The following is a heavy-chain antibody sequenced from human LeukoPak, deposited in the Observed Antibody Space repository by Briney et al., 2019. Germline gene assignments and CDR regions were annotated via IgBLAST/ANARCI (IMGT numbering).Heavy chain of an antibody. CDR1: GGSFSSGSYY. V-gene: IGHV4-61*02. J-gene: IGHJ4*02. Sequence: SETLSLTCTVSGGSFSSGSYYWSWIRQPAGKGLEWIGRIYTSGSTNYNPFLKSRVTISVDTSKNQFSLKLSSVTAADTAVYYCARGGGDWGFHQSDYWGQGTLVTVSS. D-gene: IGHD2-21*01. CDR3: ARGGGDWGFHQSDY. CDR2: IYTSGST.